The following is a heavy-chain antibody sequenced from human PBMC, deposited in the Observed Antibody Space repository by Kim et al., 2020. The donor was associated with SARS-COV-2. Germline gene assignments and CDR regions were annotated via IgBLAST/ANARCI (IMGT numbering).Heavy chain of an antibody. J-gene: IGHJ4*02. CDR1: GFSATTTH. CDR3: ARDRGDRSGWPIFDY. D-gene: IGHD6-19*01. CDR2: LPRGDII. V-gene: IGHV3-53*01. Sequence: GGSLRLSCVASGFSATTTHMTWVRQSPEKGLEWVAGLPRGDIIYYADSVKGRFTISRDNSKNTLYLQMNSLRVDDTAVYFCARDRGDRSGWPIFDYWGQGTLVTVSS.